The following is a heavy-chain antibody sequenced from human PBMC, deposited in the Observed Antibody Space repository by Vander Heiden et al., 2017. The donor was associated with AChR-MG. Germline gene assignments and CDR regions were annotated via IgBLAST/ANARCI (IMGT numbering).Heavy chain of an antibody. CDR3: APTYHGSGSIDAFDV. CDR1: GIPLSTYS. Sequence: VQVVESGGGLVKPGGSLRLSCAASGIPLSTYSMNWVRQAPGKGLEWVSSISSGSVSIYYADSVKGRFTISRDNDKNSLYLQMNSLRAEDTAVYYCAPTYHGSGSIDAFDVWGQGTMVTVSS. V-gene: IGHV3-21*01. J-gene: IGHJ3*01. D-gene: IGHD3-10*01. CDR2: ISSGSVSI.